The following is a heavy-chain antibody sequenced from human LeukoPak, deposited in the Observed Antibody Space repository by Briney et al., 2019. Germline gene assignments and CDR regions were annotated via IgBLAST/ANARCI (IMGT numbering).Heavy chain of an antibody. CDR3: ARRPSGRMDWYLDV. J-gene: IGHJ2*01. Sequence: SETLSLTCTISGGSISTYYWSWLRQPPGKGLEWIGYIYYTGNTNYNPSLKSRVAMSVDTSKNHFSLKLNSVTAADTAVYYCARRPSGRMDWYLDVWGRGTLVTVSS. D-gene: IGHD2-15*01. CDR1: GGSISTYY. V-gene: IGHV4-59*08. CDR2: IYYTGNT.